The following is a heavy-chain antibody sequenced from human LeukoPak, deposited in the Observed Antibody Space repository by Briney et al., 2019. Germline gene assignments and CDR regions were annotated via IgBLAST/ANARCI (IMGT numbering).Heavy chain of an antibody. V-gene: IGHV3-74*01. CDR2: LNSDGSIT. J-gene: IGHJ4*02. D-gene: IGHD1-7*01. Sequence: GGSLRLSCAASGFTFSTYWMHWVRQAPGKGLVWVSGLNSDGSITGYVDSVKGRFTISRDNAKNTLYLQMNSLRVEDTAVYYCARVKVDWNYAYFDYWGQGTLVTVSS. CDR1: GFTFSTYW. CDR3: ARVKVDWNYAYFDY.